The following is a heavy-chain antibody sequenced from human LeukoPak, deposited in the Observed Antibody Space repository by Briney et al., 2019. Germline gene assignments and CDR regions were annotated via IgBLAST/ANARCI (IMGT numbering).Heavy chain of an antibody. CDR3: ANEYSKGDV. CDR1: GFTFTNYA. J-gene: IGHJ3*01. CDR2: ISGSGGST. Sequence: PGGSLRLSCAGTGFTFTNYAINWVRRAPGKGLEWVSAISGSGGSTYYADSVKGRFTSSRDNSKNTPYLQMNSLRAEDTAIYYCANEYSKGDVWGQGTTVTVSS. V-gene: IGHV3-23*01. D-gene: IGHD4-11*01.